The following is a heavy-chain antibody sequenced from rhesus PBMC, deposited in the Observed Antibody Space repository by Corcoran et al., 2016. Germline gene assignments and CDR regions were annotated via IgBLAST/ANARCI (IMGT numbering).Heavy chain of an antibody. V-gene: IGHV3S4*01. J-gene: IGHJ4*01. Sequence: EVQLVESGGGLVQPGGSLRLSCAASGFTFSDYYMSWVRQAPGKGLEWVYSISSASSYIYYADSVEGRFTISRDNAKNSLSLQMNSLKNDDTAVYYCTRVVLQFLDWLPSLFDYWGQGVLVTVSS. CDR2: ISSASSYI. CDR1: GFTFSDYY. CDR3: TRVVLQFLDWLPSLFDY. D-gene: IGHD3-3*01.